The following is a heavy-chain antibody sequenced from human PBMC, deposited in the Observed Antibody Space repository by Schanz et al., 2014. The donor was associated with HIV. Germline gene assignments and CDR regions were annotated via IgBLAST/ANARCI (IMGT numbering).Heavy chain of an antibody. CDR3: ARGQDYYYDNSGYYNT. D-gene: IGHD3-22*01. CDR1: GGSFSGYY. CDR2: INYSGTT. Sequence: QVQLQQWGAGLLKPSETLSLTCAVNGGSFSGYYWSWIRQSPGKGLEWVGEINYSGTTNYNPSLESRVTISIDTSKKQFSLNLTSVTAADTAVFYCARGQDYYYDNSGYYNTWGQGTLVTVSS. J-gene: IGHJ5*02. V-gene: IGHV4-34*01.